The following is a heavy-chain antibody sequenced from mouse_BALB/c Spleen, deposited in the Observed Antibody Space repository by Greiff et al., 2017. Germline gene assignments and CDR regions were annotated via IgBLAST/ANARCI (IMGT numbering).Heavy chain of an antibody. CDR3: ARGGSSGPLGYFDY. CDR2: ISSGGSYT. Sequence: DVKLVESGGGLVKPGGSLKLSCAASGFTFSSYAMSWVRQSPEKRLEWVAEISSGGSYTYYPDTVTGRFTISRDNAKNTLYLEMSSLRSEDTAMYYCARGGSSGPLGYFDYWGQGTTLTVSS. D-gene: IGHD3-1*01. V-gene: IGHV5-9-4*01. J-gene: IGHJ2*01. CDR1: GFTFSSYA.